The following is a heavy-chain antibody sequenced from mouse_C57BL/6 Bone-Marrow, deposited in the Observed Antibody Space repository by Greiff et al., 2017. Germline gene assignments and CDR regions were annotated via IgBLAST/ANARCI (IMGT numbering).Heavy chain of an antibody. J-gene: IGHJ3*01. CDR3: AIELRLRNRFAY. CDR2: IHPSDSDT. V-gene: IGHV1-74*01. CDR1: GYTFTSYW. D-gene: IGHD3-2*02. Sequence: QVQLQQPGAELVKPGASVKVSCKASGYTFTSYWMHWVKQRPGQGLEWIGRIHPSDSDTNYNQKFKGKATLTVDKSSSTAYMQLSSLTSEDSAVYYCAIELRLRNRFAYWGQVTLVTVSA.